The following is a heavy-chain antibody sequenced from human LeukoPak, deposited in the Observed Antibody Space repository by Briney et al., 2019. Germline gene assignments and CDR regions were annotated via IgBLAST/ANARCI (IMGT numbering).Heavy chain of an antibody. V-gene: IGHV3-48*03. CDR1: GFTFSSYE. CDR2: ISSSGSTI. Sequence: GGSLRLSCAASGFTFSSYEMNWVRQAPGKGLEWVSYISSSGSTIYYADSVKGRFTISIDNAKNSLYLQMNSLRAEDTAVYYCAREVLRFLEWLSPNYYYYGMDVWGQGTTVTVSS. CDR3: AREVLRFLEWLSPNYYYYGMDV. J-gene: IGHJ6*02. D-gene: IGHD3-3*01.